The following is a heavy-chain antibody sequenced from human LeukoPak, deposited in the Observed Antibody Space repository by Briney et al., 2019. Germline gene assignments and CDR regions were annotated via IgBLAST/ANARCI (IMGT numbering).Heavy chain of an antibody. CDR2: INPNSGGT. Sequence: ASVKVSCKASGYTFTGYYMHWVRQAPGQGLEGMGWINPNSGGTNYAQKFQGRVTMTRDTSISTAYMELSRLRSDDTAVYYCARSRVPAAHNWFDPWGQGTLVTVSS. D-gene: IGHD2-2*01. CDR3: ARSRVPAAHNWFDP. J-gene: IGHJ5*02. CDR1: GYTFTGYY. V-gene: IGHV1-2*02.